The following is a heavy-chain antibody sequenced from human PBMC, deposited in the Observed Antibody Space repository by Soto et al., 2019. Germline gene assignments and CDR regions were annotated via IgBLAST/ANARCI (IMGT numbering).Heavy chain of an antibody. CDR3: AREPYGDYSGY. D-gene: IGHD4-17*01. V-gene: IGHV1-18*01. J-gene: IGHJ4*02. CDR2: ISAYNGNT. CDR1: GYTFTSYG. Sequence: ASVKVSCKASGYTFTSYGISWVRQAPGQGLEWMGWISAYNGNTNYAQKLQGSVTITADKSTSTAYMELSSLRSEDTAVYYCAREPYGDYSGYWGQGTLVTVSS.